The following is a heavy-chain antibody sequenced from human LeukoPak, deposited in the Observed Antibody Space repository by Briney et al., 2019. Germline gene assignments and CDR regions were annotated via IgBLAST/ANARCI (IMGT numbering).Heavy chain of an antibody. CDR3: ATSVGATYAALFELWAFDI. CDR2: FDPEDGET. V-gene: IGHV1-24*01. D-gene: IGHD1-26*01. CDR1: GYTLTELS. Sequence: ASVKVSCKVFGYTLTELSMHWVRQAPGIGLEWMGGFDPEDGETIYAQKFQGRVTMTEDTSTDTAYMELSSPRSEDTAVYYCATSVGATYAALFELWAFDIWGQGTMVTVSS. J-gene: IGHJ3*02.